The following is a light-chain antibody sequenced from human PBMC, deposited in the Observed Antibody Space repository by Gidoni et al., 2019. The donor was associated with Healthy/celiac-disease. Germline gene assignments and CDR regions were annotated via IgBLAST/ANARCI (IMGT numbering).Light chain of an antibody. CDR1: QSSSSW. V-gene: IGKV1-5*03. J-gene: IGKJ5*01. CDR2: KAS. CDR3: QQYNSYSIT. Sequence: DIQMTQSPSTLSASVGDRVTITCRASQSSSSWLAWYQQKPGKAPKLLIYKASSLESGVPSRFSGSGSGTEFTLTISSLQPDDFATYYCQQYNSYSITFGQXTRLEIK.